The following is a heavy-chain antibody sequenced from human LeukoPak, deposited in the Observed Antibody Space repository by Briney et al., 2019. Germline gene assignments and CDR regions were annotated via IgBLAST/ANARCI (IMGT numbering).Heavy chain of an antibody. CDR3: TRWSQRVSWLDY. CDR1: GFTFGDYA. J-gene: IGHJ4*02. Sequence: GGSLRLSCTASGFTFGDYAMSWFRQAPGEGLEWVGFIRSKAYGGTTEYAASVKGRFTISRDDSKSIAYLQMNSLKTEDTAVYYCTRWSQRVSWLDYWGQGTLVTVSS. V-gene: IGHV3-49*03. CDR2: IRSKAYGGTT. D-gene: IGHD6-13*01.